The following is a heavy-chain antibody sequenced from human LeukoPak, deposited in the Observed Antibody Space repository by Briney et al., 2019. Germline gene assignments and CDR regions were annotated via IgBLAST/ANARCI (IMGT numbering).Heavy chain of an antibody. J-gene: IGHJ4*02. D-gene: IGHD6-19*01. CDR3: ARNGWYGSDY. V-gene: IGHV4-34*01. CDR2: INHSGST. Sequence: PSETLSLTCAVYGGSFSGYYWSWIRQPPGKGLEWIGEINHSGSTNYNPSLKSRVTISVDTSKNQFSLKLSSVTAADTAVYYCARNGWYGSDYWGQGTLVTVSS. CDR1: GGSFSGYY.